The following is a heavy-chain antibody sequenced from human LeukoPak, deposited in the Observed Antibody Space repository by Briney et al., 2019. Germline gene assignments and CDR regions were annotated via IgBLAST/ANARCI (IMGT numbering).Heavy chain of an antibody. Sequence: GGSLRLSCAASGFTFSTHAMSWVRQAPGKGLEYVSGTGGGDDIHYADSVKGRFTVSRDNSKNTLFLQMNSLRAEDTAVYYCAKDATPGNSMWDYFDYWGQGTLVTVSS. J-gene: IGHJ4*02. CDR2: TGGGDDI. CDR3: AKDATPGNSMWDYFDY. CDR1: GFTFSTHA. V-gene: IGHV3-23*01. D-gene: IGHD1-7*01.